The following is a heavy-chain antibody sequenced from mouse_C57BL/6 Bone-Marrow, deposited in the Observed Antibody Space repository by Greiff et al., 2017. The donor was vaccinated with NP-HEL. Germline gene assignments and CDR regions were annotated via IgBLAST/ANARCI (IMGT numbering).Heavy chain of an antibody. V-gene: IGHV1-76*01. Sequence: QVQLQQSGAELVRPGASVKLSCKASGYTFTDYYINWVKQRPGQGLEWIARIYPGSGNTYYNEKFKGKATLTAEKSSSTAYMQLSSLTSEDSAVYFCARWDYGNPWFAYWGQGTLVTVSA. D-gene: IGHD2-1*01. J-gene: IGHJ3*01. CDR3: ARWDYGNPWFAY. CDR1: GYTFTDYY. CDR2: IYPGSGNT.